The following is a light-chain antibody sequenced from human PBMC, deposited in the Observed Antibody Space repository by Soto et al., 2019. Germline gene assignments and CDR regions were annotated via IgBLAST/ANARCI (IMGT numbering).Light chain of an antibody. V-gene: IGKV3-20*01. Sequence: SGSASQSVSSSFLTWYQQKPGQAPRLLIYGASSRATGIPDRFSGSGSGKDFTLTISRLAAEDLAVYYCQQYGSSTPRSFGGGTKVDIK. J-gene: IGKJ4*01. CDR1: QSVSSSF. CDR3: QQYGSSTPRS. CDR2: GAS.